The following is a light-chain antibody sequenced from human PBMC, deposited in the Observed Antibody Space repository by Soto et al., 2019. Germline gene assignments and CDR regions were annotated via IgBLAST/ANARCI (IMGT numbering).Light chain of an antibody. Sequence: DVQMTQSPSSLSAPEGDRVTITCRASQSISSYLNWYQQKPGKAPKLLIYAASSLQSGVPSRFSGSGSGTDFTLTISSLQPEDFATYYCQQSYSTPWTFGQGTKVDIK. CDR1: QSISSY. CDR2: AAS. J-gene: IGKJ1*01. V-gene: IGKV1-39*01. CDR3: QQSYSTPWT.